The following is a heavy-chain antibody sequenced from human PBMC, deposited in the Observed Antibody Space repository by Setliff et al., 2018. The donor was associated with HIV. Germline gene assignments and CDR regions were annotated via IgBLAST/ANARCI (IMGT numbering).Heavy chain of an antibody. CDR3: ARGEPTILVVPAAFFDY. Sequence: GGSLRLSCEASGFTFSTYSMNWVRQAPGKGLEWVSSISSSSRSIYYADSVKGRFTISRDNAKNSLYLQMNSLRAEDTAVYYCARGEPTILVVPAAFFDYWGQGTLVTVSS. J-gene: IGHJ4*02. D-gene: IGHD2-2*01. CDR2: ISSSSRSI. V-gene: IGHV3-21*01. CDR1: GFTFSTYS.